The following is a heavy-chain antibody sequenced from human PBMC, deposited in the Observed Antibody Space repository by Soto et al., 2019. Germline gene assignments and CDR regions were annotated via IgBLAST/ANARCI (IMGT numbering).Heavy chain of an antibody. Sequence: ASVKVYCKASGYTFTSYGISWVRQAPGQGLEWMGWISAYNGNTNYAQKLQGRVTMTTDTSTSTAYMELRSLRSDDTAVYYCARDPRITIFGVVINDAFDIWGQGTMVTVSS. D-gene: IGHD3-3*01. CDR2: ISAYNGNT. J-gene: IGHJ3*02. CDR3: ARDPRITIFGVVINDAFDI. V-gene: IGHV1-18*01. CDR1: GYTFTSYG.